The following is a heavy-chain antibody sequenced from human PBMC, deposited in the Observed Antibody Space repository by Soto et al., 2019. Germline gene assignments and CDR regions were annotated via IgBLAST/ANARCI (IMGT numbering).Heavy chain of an antibody. CDR2: INPNSGGT. Sequence: QVQLVQSGAEVKKPGASVKVSCKASGYTFTGYYMHWVRQAPGQGLEWMGWINPNSGGTNYAQKFQGRVTMTRDTSISTAYMELSRLRSDDTAVYYCAKYDDSSGYYPDYPLLDIWGQGTMVTVSS. V-gene: IGHV1-2*02. CDR3: AKYDDSSGYYPDYPLLDI. J-gene: IGHJ3*02. CDR1: GYTFTGYY. D-gene: IGHD3-22*01.